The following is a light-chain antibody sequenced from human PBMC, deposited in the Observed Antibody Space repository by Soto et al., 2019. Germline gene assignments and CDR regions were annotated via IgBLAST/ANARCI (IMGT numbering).Light chain of an antibody. CDR2: DVS. Sequence: QSALTQPASVSGSPGQSITISCSGTGDDPNYYKYVSWYQQHPGKAPRLLIFDVSNRPSGVSNRFSGSRSGNTASLTISGLQAQDEAHYFCNSYTTDDTQNFGRGTQLTVL. V-gene: IGLV2-14*03. CDR1: GDDPNYYKY. CDR3: NSYTTDDTQN. J-gene: IGLJ7*01.